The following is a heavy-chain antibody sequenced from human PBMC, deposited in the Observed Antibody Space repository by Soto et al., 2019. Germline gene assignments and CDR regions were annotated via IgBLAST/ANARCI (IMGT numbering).Heavy chain of an antibody. Sequence: SETLSLTCTVSGGSISSYYWSWIRQPPGKGLEWIGYIYDSGSTNYNPSLKSRGTISVYTSKNQFSLKVSSGSAGDTAVYYCARRFTYSVFWGGYPPYYYYYMDVWGKGTTGTVSS. CDR2: IYDSGST. J-gene: IGHJ6*03. CDR1: GGSISSYY. V-gene: IGHV4-59*08. CDR3: ARRFTYSVFWGGYPPYYYYYMDV. D-gene: IGHD3-3*01.